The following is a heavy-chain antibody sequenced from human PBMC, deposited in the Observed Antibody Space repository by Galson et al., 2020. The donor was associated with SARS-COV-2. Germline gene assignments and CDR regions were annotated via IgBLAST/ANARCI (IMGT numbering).Heavy chain of an antibody. V-gene: IGHV3-33*01. J-gene: IGHJ6*02. Sequence: QLGESLKISCAASGFTFSSYGMHWVRQAPGKGLEWVAVIWYDGSNKYYADSVKGRFTISRDNSKNTLYLQMNSLRAEDTAVYYCASNPSYYYGMDVWGQGTTVTVSS. CDR2: IWYDGSNK. CDR3: ASNPSYYYGMDV. CDR1: GFTFSSYG.